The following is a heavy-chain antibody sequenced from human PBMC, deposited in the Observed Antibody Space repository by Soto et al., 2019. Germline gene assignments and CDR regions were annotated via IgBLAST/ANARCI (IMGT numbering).Heavy chain of an antibody. CDR1: GLTFSNAW. Sequence: GGSLSLSCAASGLTFSNAWMTWVRQAPGKGLEWVANIKQDGSEKYYVDSVKGRFTISRDNAKNSLYLQMNSLRAEDTAVYYCAREDLDAFDIWGQGTMVTVSS. CDR2: IKQDGSEK. V-gene: IGHV3-7*01. CDR3: AREDLDAFDI. J-gene: IGHJ3*02.